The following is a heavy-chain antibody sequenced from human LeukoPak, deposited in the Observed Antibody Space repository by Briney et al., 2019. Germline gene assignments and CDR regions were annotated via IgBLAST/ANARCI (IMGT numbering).Heavy chain of an antibody. CDR3: ARQVRVGQSIAAAGTGDFDY. Sequence: KTSETLSLTCTVSGGSISSSNYYWGWIRQPPGQGLEWIGSIYYSGSTYYNPSLKSRVTISVDTSKNQFSLKLSSVTAADTAVYYCARQVRVGQSIAAAGTGDFDYWGQGTLVTVSS. V-gene: IGHV4-39*01. CDR1: GGSISSSNYY. J-gene: IGHJ4*02. D-gene: IGHD6-13*01. CDR2: IYYSGST.